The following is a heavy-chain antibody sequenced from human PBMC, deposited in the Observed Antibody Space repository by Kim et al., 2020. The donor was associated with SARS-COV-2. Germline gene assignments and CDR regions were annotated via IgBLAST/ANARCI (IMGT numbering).Heavy chain of an antibody. CDR3: TKDLYCSGGNCYGFDY. CDR1: GFTFDDYA. Sequence: GGSLRLSCAASGFTFDDYAMHWVRQAPGKGLEWVSGISWNSDNIGYADSVKGRFTISRDNAKNSLYLQMNSLRAEDTALYYCTKDLYCSGGNCYGFDYWGQGILVTVSS. J-gene: IGHJ4*02. D-gene: IGHD2-15*01. V-gene: IGHV3-9*01. CDR2: ISWNSDNI.